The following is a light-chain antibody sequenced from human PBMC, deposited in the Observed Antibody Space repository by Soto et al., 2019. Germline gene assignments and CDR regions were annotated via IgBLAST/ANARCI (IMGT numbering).Light chain of an antibody. CDR1: QDIGND. CDR3: LQDYNYPRT. V-gene: IGKV1-6*01. Sequence: AIQMTQSPSSLSASVGDRVTITCRASQDIGNDLGWYQQKPGKAPKLLISAASSLQSGFPSRFSGSGSGTDFTLTISSLQPEDFATYYCLQDYNYPRTFGQGTKVDIK. CDR2: AAS. J-gene: IGKJ1*01.